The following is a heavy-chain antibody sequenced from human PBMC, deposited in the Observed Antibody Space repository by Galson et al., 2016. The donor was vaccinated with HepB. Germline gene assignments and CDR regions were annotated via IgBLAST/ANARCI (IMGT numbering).Heavy chain of an antibody. J-gene: IGHJ3*01. V-gene: IGHV3-72*01. CDR1: GFMFSDYY. CDR2: VRHRARSYTT. D-gene: IGHD2-21*01. CDR3: VRVGTSWGGDAFDV. Sequence: SLRLSCAASGFMFSDYYMDWVRQAPGKGLEWVGRVRHRARSYTTEYAAPVTGRFTTSRDDSRNSLFLQMKSLKPEDTAVYYCVRVGTSWGGDAFDVWGQGTMVTVSS.